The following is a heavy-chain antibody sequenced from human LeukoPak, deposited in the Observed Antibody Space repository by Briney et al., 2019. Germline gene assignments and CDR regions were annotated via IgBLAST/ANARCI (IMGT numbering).Heavy chain of an antibody. Sequence: GGSLRLSCAASEFTFSNYWMTWVRQAPGKGLEWVASIKQDGSEKNYVDSVKGRFTISRDNAKNSLYLQMNSLRAEDTAVYYCARHRASMNLGIDFWGQGTLVTVSP. CDR1: EFTFSNYW. V-gene: IGHV3-7*01. CDR2: IKQDGSEK. CDR3: ARHRASMNLGIDF. J-gene: IGHJ4*02. D-gene: IGHD1-14*01.